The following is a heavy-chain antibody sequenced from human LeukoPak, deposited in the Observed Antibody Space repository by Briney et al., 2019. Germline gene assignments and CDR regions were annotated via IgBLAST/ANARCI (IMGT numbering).Heavy chain of an antibody. V-gene: IGHV3-48*01. CDR2: ISSSNSTI. J-gene: IGHJ4*02. D-gene: IGHD2-15*01. CDR1: GFTFSSYA. Sequence: PGGSLRLSCAASGFTFSSYAMHWVRQAPGKGLEWVSYISSSNSTIYYADSVKGRFTISRDNAKNSLYLQMNSLRAEDTAVYYCARVALKPVVVAATPDYWGQGTLVTVSS. CDR3: ARVALKPVVVAATPDY.